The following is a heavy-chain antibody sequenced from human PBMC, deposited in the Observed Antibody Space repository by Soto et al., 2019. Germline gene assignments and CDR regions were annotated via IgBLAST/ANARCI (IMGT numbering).Heavy chain of an antibody. V-gene: IGHV1-69*06. Sequence: GASVKVSCKASGGTFSSYAISWVRQAPGQGLEWMGGIIPIFGTANYAQKFQGRVTITADKSTSTAYMELSSLRSEDTAVYYCAGPPDSWSGYYSYWGQGTLVTVSS. J-gene: IGHJ4*02. CDR2: IIPIFGTA. CDR1: GGTFSSYA. D-gene: IGHD3-3*01. CDR3: AGPPDSWSGYYSY.